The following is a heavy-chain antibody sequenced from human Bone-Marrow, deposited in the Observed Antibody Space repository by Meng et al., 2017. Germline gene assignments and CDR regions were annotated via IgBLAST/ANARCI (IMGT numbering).Heavy chain of an antibody. Sequence: QVQLQESGPGLVKPSGTLSLTCAVSVGSISSSNWWSWVRQPPGKGLAWIGDIYHSASTNYNPSLKSRVTISVDKSKHQFSLKLSSVTAADTAVYYCARVSLQATIAAAGVVWFDPWGQGTLVTVSS. D-gene: IGHD6-13*01. CDR3: ARVSLQATIAAAGVVWFDP. V-gene: IGHV4-4*02. CDR2: IYHSAST. CDR1: VGSISSSNW. J-gene: IGHJ5*02.